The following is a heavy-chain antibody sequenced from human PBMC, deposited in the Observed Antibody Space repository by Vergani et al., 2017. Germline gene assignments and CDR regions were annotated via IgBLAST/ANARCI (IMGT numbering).Heavy chain of an antibody. V-gene: IGHV3-7*03. CDR3: AKYYDSSGYYY. CDR1: GFTFSSYW. D-gene: IGHD3-22*01. Sequence: EVQLVESGGGLVQPGGSLRLSCAASGFTFSSYWMSWVRQAPGKGLEWVANIKQDGSEKYYVDSVKGRFTISRYNAKNSLYLQMNSLRAEDTAVYYCAKYYDSSGYYYWGQGTLVTVSS. J-gene: IGHJ4*02. CDR2: IKQDGSEK.